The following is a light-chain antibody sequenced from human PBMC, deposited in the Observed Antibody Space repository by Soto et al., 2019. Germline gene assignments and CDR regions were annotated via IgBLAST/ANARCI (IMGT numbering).Light chain of an antibody. CDR2: LGS. J-gene: IGKJ2*02. CDR3: MQALQTSCT. Sequence: DIVMTQSPLSLPVTPGEPASISCRSSQSLLHSNGYNYLDWYLQKPGQSPQLLIYLGSNRASGVPDRFSGSGSGTHFTLKISRVEAEDVGVYYCMQALQTSCTFGQGTKLEIK. CDR1: QSLLHSNGYNY. V-gene: IGKV2-28*01.